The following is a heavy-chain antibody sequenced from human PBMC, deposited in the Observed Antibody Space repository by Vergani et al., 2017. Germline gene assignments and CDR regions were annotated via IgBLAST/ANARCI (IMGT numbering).Heavy chain of an antibody. CDR3: ARGFDTCFGVVTRARWFDP. Sequence: QVQLQESGPGLVKPSETLSLTCTVSGGSISSYYWSWIRQPAGKGLEWIGRIYTSGSTNYNPSLKSRVTMSVDTSKNKFSLKLSSVTAADPAVYYCARGFDTCFGVVTRARWFDPWGQGTLVTVSS. CDR2: IYTSGST. D-gene: IGHD3-3*01. J-gene: IGHJ5*02. V-gene: IGHV4-4*07. CDR1: GGSISSYY.